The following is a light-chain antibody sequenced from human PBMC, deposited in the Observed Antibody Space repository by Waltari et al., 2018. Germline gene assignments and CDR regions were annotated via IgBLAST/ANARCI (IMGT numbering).Light chain of an antibody. J-gene: IGKJ4*01. CDR2: GAS. Sequence: EIVMTQSPATLSVSPGERATLSCRASQSVGRNLAWYQQKPGQAPRLLISGASNRATGIPARFSGSGYGTEFTLTISSLQSEDFAVYYYQQYNNWPPLTFGGGTTVEI. CDR1: QSVGRN. V-gene: IGKV3-15*01. CDR3: QQYNNWPPLT.